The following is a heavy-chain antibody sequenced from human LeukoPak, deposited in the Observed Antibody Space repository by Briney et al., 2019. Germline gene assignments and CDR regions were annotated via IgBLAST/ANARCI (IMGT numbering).Heavy chain of an antibody. J-gene: IGHJ4*02. V-gene: IGHV2-5*02. CDR2: IYWDDDR. Sequence: SGPTLANPTQTLTLTCTFSGFSLNTRGVGVGWIRQPPGRALECLALIYWDDDRRYSPSLKSRLTITKDTSKNQVVLTMTNMDPVDTATYFCAHRKNYYDSSVFDNWGQGTLVAVSS. CDR3: AHRKNYYDSSVFDN. D-gene: IGHD3-22*01. CDR1: GFSLNTRGVG.